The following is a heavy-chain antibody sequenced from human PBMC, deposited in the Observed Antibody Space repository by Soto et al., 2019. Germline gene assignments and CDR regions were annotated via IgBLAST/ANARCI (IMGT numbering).Heavy chain of an antibody. J-gene: IGHJ4*02. CDR3: AKDRAIVVVTAISDY. CDR2: ISYDGSNK. CDR1: GFTFSSYG. V-gene: IGHV3-30*18. Sequence: QVQLVESGGVVVQPGRSLRLSCAASGFTFSSYGMHWVRQAPGKGLEWVAVISYDGSNKYYADSAKGRFTISRDNSKNTLYLQMNSLRAEDTAVYYCAKDRAIVVVTAISDYWGQGTLVTVSS. D-gene: IGHD2-21*02.